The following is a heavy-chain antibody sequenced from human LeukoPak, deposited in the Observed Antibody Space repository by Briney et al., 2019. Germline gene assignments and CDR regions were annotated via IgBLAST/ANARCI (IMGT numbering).Heavy chain of an antibody. CDR2: IRSDGYHT. CDR1: GFTFNNYA. CDR3: AKPSGSGVDY. V-gene: IGHV3-30*02. D-gene: IGHD1-26*01. Sequence: GGSLRLSCAASGFTFNNYAMSWVRQAPGKGLEWVAFIRSDGYHTYYADSVKGRFTITRDNSKNTLYLQMNSLRLEDMAVYYCAKPSGSGVDYWGRGTRVTVSS. J-gene: IGHJ4*02.